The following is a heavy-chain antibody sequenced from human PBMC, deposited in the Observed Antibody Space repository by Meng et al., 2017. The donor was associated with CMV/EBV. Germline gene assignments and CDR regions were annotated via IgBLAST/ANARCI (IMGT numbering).Heavy chain of an antibody. D-gene: IGHD6-19*01. V-gene: IGHV3-30*02. CDR2: IRYDGSNK. Sequence: GGPLRLSCAASGFTFSSYGMHWVRQAPGKGLEWVAFIRYDGSNKYYADSVKGRFTISRDNSKNTLYLQMNSLRAEDTAVYYCAKDGYSSGWYHWFDPWGQGTLVTVSS. CDR1: GFTFSSYG. J-gene: IGHJ5*02. CDR3: AKDGYSSGWYHWFDP.